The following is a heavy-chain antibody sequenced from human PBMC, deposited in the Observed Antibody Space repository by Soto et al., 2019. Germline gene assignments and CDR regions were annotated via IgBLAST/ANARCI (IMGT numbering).Heavy chain of an antibody. J-gene: IGHJ4*02. V-gene: IGHV1-18*01. CDR3: ARVRSAIVVVDFDY. CDR2: ISAYNGNT. Sequence: GASVTVSCKASGYTFTSYGISWVRQAPGQGLEWMGWISAYNGNTNYAQKLQGRVTMTTDTSTSTAYMELRSLRSDDTAVYYCARVRSAIVVVDFDYWGQGTLVTVSS. D-gene: IGHD3-22*01. CDR1: GYTFTSYG.